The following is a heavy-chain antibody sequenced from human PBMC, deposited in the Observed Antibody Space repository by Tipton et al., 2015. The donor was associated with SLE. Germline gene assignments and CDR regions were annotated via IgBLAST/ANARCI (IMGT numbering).Heavy chain of an antibody. V-gene: IGHV4-59*08. J-gene: IGHJ6*02. Sequence: TLSLTCTVSGDSISGYYWSWIRQPPGKGLEWIGYMYYSGSTNYNPSLKSRVTISVDTSKNQFSLKLSSVTAADTAVYYCARGRNYDFWSGYYLDYYYYYGMDVWGQGTTVTVSS. CDR3: ARGRNYDFWSGYYLDYYYYYGMDV. CDR2: MYYSGST. D-gene: IGHD3-3*01. CDR1: GDSISGYY.